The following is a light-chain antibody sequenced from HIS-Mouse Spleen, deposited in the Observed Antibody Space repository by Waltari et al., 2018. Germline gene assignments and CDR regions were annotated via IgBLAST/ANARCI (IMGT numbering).Light chain of an antibody. CDR3: CSYAGSSTWV. Sequence: QSALTQPASVSGSPGQSITISCTGTSSDVGSYKLVSWYQQQPGKAPKLMLYEGSKRRSGVSNRFSGSKSGNTASLTISGLQAEDEADYYCCSYAGSSTWVFGGGTKLTVL. J-gene: IGLJ3*02. V-gene: IGLV2-23*01. CDR1: SSDVGSYKL. CDR2: EGS.